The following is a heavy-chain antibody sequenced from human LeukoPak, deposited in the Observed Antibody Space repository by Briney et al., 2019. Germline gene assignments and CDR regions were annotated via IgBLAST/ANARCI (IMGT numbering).Heavy chain of an antibody. CDR1: GFTFSSYA. Sequence: GGSLRLSCAASGFTFSSYAMSWVRQAPGKGLEWVSTISDSDGSTYYADSVKGRFTISRDNSENTLYLQMNSLRAEDTAVYYCAKGGMVRGVSYYWGQGTLVTVSS. V-gene: IGHV3-23*01. D-gene: IGHD3-10*01. J-gene: IGHJ4*02. CDR3: AKGGMVRGVSYY. CDR2: ISDSDGST.